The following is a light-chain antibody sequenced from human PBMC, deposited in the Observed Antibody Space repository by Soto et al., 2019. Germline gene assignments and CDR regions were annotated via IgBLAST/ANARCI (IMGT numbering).Light chain of an antibody. CDR1: QSLLHSNGYNY. V-gene: IGKV2-28*01. CDR2: LGS. Sequence: DIVMTQSPLSLPVTPGEPASISCRSSQSLLHSNGYNYLDWYLQKPGQSPQLLIYLGSDRASGVPGRFSGSVSGTDFTLKISRVEAEDVGVYYCLQALQTPWTFGQGTKVESK. CDR3: LQALQTPWT. J-gene: IGKJ1*01.